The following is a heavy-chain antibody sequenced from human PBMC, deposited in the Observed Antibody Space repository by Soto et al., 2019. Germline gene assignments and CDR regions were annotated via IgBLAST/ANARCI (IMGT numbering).Heavy chain of an antibody. Sequence: GGSLRLSCAASGITFSSYAMRWVRQAPGKGLEWVSTISGSGAVTGYAGSVKGRFTISRDNSKSMVFLQMNSLRVEDTAVYYCARARASSSPTTDFWGQGTLVTVSS. V-gene: IGHV3-23*01. D-gene: IGHD6-6*01. J-gene: IGHJ4*02. CDR1: GITFSSYA. CDR2: ISGSGAVT. CDR3: ARARASSSPTTDF.